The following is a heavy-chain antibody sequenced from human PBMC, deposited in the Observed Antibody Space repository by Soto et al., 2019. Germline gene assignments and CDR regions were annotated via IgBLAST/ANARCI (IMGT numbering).Heavy chain of an antibody. CDR2: IYYRGNT. Sequence: SQTLSPTSTHSGGRIRTYYQIWIRQPPGTGLGSVGYIYYRGNTGYNPSLKSRVTISLDTPKNQCSLKLSSVTAADTAVYYCAGRGYSYGPSLNYFDYWGQGTLVTVSS. V-gene: IGHV4-59*08. D-gene: IGHD5-18*01. J-gene: IGHJ4*02. CDR1: GGRIRTYY. CDR3: AGRGYSYGPSLNYFDY.